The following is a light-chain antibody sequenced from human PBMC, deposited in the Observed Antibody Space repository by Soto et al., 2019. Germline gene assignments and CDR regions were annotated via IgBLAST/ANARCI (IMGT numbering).Light chain of an antibody. V-gene: IGLV2-14*01. CDR1: SSDVGGYNY. CDR2: DVS. CDR3: SSYTSSRRVV. J-gene: IGLJ2*01. Sequence: QSALTQPASVSGSPGQSITISCTGTSSDVGGYNYVSWYQQHPGKAPKLMMYDVSNRPSGVSNRFSGSKSGTTASLTISGLQAEDEADYYCSSYTSSRRVVFGGGPKLTVL.